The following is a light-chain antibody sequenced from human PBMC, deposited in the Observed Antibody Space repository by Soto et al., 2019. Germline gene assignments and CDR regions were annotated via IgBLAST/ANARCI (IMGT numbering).Light chain of an antibody. CDR3: AALDESLRGHV. CDR2: RNI. V-gene: IGLV1-47*01. CDR1: SSNIENNY. Sequence: QSVLTQPPSASGTPGQRVTISCSGSSSNIENNYVSWYQQLPGTAPKLLIYRNIQRPSGVPDRFSGSKSGTSASLAISGLRSRDEADYFWAALDESLRGHVFGTGTKVTVL. J-gene: IGLJ1*01.